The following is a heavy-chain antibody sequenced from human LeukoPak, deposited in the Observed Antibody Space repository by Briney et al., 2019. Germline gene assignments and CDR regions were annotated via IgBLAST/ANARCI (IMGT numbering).Heavy chain of an antibody. CDR3: AKCSGSRRTAGRSYYYYMDV. D-gene: IGHD3-10*02. CDR1: GFTFSSYA. CDR2: ISGSGGST. J-gene: IGHJ6*03. Sequence: QSGGSLRLSCAASGFTFSSYAMSWVRQAPGKGLEWVSAISGSGGSTYYADSVKGRFTISRDNSKNTLYLQMNSLRAEDTAVYYCAKCSGSRRTAGRSYYYYMDVWGKGTTVTVSS. V-gene: IGHV3-23*01.